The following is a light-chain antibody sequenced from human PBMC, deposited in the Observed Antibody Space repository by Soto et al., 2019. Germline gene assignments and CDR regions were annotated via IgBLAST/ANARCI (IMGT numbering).Light chain of an antibody. CDR1: SSDVGGYNY. CDR3: SSYVGSNNYV. CDR2: EVS. J-gene: IGLJ1*01. Sequence: QSALTQPPSASGSPGQSVTISCTGTSSDVGGYNYVSWYQQHPGKAPKLMIYEVSKRPSGVPDRFSGSKSGNTASLTVSGLQAEYEADYYCSSYVGSNNYVFGTGTKLTVL. V-gene: IGLV2-8*01.